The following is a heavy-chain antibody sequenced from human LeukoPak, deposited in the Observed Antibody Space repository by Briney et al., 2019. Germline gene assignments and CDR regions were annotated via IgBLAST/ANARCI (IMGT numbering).Heavy chain of an antibody. CDR1: GFTFSSYG. J-gene: IGHJ3*02. CDR3: AKGSVVPAAMGVPAFDI. CDR2: IRYDGSNK. V-gene: IGHV3-30*02. D-gene: IGHD2-2*01. Sequence: GGSLRLSCAASGFTFSSYGMHWVRQAPGKGLEWVAFIRYDGSNKYYADSVKGRFTISRDNSKNTLYLQMNSLRAEDTAVYYCAKGSVVPAAMGVPAFDIWGQGTMVTASS.